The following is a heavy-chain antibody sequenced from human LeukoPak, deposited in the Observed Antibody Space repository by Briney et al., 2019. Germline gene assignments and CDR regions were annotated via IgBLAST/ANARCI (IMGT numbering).Heavy chain of an antibody. CDR2: INRDGSRT. CDR3: ARGGSDTAMAHDY. J-gene: IGHJ4*02. CDR1: GLTFSSHW. D-gene: IGHD5-18*01. V-gene: IGHV3-74*01. Sequence: TGGSLRLSCAASGLTFSSHWMHWVRQAPGKGLMWVSRINRDGSRTDYADSVKGRFTISRDDAKNTLYLQVNSLRAEDTAVYFCARGGSDTAMAHDYWGQGTLVTVSS.